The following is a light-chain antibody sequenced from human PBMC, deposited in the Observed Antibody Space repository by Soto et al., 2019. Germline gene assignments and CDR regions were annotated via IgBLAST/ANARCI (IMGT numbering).Light chain of an antibody. Sequence: DIQMTQSPSTLSASAGDTVTITCRASQSISTWLAWYQHKPGKAPKLLIFDASSLQSGVPSRFSGSGSGTEFTLTISSLQPDDFATYYCQQYDSYSSTFGQGTKVEIK. J-gene: IGKJ1*01. CDR1: QSISTW. V-gene: IGKV1-5*01. CDR3: QQYDSYSST. CDR2: DAS.